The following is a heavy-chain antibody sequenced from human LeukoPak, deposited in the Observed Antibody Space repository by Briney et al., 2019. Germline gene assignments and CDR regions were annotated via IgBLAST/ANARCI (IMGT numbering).Heavy chain of an antibody. CDR2: INSDGSST. D-gene: IGHD3-16*02. Sequence: PGGSLRLSCAASGFTFSSYWMHWVRQAPGKGLVWVSRINSDGSSTSYADSVKGRFTISRGNAKNSLYLQMNSLRAEDTALYYCVRGVSGRYLFDYWGQGTLVTVSS. CDR3: VRGVSGRYLFDY. V-gene: IGHV3-74*01. CDR1: GFTFSSYW. J-gene: IGHJ4*02.